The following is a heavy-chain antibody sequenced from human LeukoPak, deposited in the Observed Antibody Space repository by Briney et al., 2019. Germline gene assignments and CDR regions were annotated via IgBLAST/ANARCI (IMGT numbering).Heavy chain of an antibody. CDR3: ARWRVTYFDY. J-gene: IGHJ4*02. CDR1: GYIFTDYF. V-gene: IGHV1-2*06. CDR2: TNPNSGGT. D-gene: IGHD2-21*02. Sequence: GASVKVSCKASGYIFTDYFIYWVRQAPGQGLEWMGRTNPNSGGTNYAQKFQGRVTMTRDTSISTVYMELSRLTSDDTAVYFCARWRVTYFDYWGQGTLVTVSS.